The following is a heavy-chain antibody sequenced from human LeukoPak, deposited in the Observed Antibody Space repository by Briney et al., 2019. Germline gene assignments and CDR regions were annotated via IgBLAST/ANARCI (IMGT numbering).Heavy chain of an antibody. CDR3: ARGHYDSSGYYSPPLAFDI. V-gene: IGHV1-69*13. Sequence: SVKVSCKASGGTCSSYAISWVRQAPGQGLEWMGGIIPIFGTANYAQKFQGRVTITADESTSTAYMELSSLRSEDTAVYYCARGHYDSSGYYSPPLAFDIWGQGTMVTVSS. CDR2: IIPIFGTA. CDR1: GGTCSSYA. D-gene: IGHD3-22*01. J-gene: IGHJ3*02.